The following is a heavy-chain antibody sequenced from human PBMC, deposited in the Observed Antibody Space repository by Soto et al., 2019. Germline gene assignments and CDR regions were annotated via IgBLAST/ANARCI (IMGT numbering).Heavy chain of an antibody. CDR1: GGSFSGYY. CDR3: ARGHIAAAGKAVHFDY. Sequence: QVQLQQWGAGLLKPSETLSLTCAVYGGSFSGYYWSWIHQPPGKGLEWIGEINHSGSTNYNPSLKSRVTISVDTSKNQFSLKLSSVTAADTAVYYCARGHIAAAGKAVHFDYWGQGTLVTVSS. V-gene: IGHV4-34*01. J-gene: IGHJ4*02. D-gene: IGHD6-13*01. CDR2: INHSGST.